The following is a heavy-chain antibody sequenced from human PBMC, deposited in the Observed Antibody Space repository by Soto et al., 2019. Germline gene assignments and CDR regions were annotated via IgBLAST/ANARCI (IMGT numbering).Heavy chain of an antibody. J-gene: IGHJ5*02. V-gene: IGHV1-18*01. CDR3: ARVGAIFGVGWFDP. CDR1: GYTFTSYG. D-gene: IGHD3-3*01. CDR2: ISAYNGNT. Sequence: GASVKVSCKVSGYTFTSYGISWVRQAPGQGLEWMGWISAYNGNTNYAQKLQGRVTMTTDTSTSTAYMELRSLRSDDTAVYYCARVGAIFGVGWFDPWGQGTLVTVSS.